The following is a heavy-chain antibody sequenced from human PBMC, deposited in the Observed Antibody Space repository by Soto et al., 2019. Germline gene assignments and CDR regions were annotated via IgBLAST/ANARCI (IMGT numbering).Heavy chain of an antibody. CDR3: AREFSGTGAFDY. CDR2: IFDSGTT. Sequence: QVQLEQSGPGLVKPSQTLSLTCNISGGSITSTNHCWSWIRQYPREGLEWIGYIFDSGTTHYNPSVKGRVAIFRDTSQNQVSLPMHSVTVADTAVYYCAREFSGTGAFDYWGRGTLVTVSS. J-gene: IGHJ4*02. D-gene: IGHD2-8*02. V-gene: IGHV4-31*02. CDR1: GGSITSTNHC.